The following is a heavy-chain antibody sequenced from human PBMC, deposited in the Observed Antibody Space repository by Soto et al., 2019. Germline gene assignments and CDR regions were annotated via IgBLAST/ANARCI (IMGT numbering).Heavy chain of an antibody. Sequence: QVQLQESGPGLVKPSQTLSLTCTVSGGSISSGGYYWSWIRQHPGKGLEWFGYIYYSGSTYYNPSIKRRVTISVDTSKNQCSLKLSSVTAADTAVYYCARILYYYDSSGYSYWYFDLWGRGTLVTVSS. CDR2: IYYSGST. D-gene: IGHD3-22*01. CDR1: GGSISSGGYY. CDR3: ARILYYYDSSGYSYWYFDL. J-gene: IGHJ2*01. V-gene: IGHV4-31*03.